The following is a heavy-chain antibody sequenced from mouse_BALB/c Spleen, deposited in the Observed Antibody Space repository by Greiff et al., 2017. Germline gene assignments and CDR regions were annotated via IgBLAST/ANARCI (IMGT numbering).Heavy chain of an antibody. Sequence: EVHLVESGGGLVQPGGSQKLSCAASGFTFSSFGMHWVRQAPEKGLEWVAYISSGSSTIYYADTVKGRFTISRDNPKNTLFLQMTSLRSEDTAMYYCARGGNYVGAMDYWGQGTSVTVSS. V-gene: IGHV5-17*02. CDR1: GFTFSSFG. CDR2: ISSGSSTI. CDR3: ARGGNYVGAMDY. D-gene: IGHD2-1*01. J-gene: IGHJ4*01.